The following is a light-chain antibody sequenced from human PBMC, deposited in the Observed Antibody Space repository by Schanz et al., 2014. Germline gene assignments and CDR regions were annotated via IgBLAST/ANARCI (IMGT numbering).Light chain of an antibody. CDR2: DVS. CDR3: QSYDSSLIGWV. J-gene: IGLJ3*02. Sequence: QSALTQPPSASGSPGQSVTISCTGTSSDIGRYNYVSWYQHHPGKAPKLMIYDVSNRPSGVSNRFSGSKSGNTASLTVSGLQAEDEADYYCQSYDSSLIGWVFGGGTKLTVL. CDR1: SSDIGRYNY. V-gene: IGLV2-14*03.